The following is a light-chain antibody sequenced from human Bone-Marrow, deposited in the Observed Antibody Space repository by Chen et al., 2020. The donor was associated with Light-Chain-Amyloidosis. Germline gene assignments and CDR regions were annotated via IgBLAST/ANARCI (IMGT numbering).Light chain of an antibody. V-gene: IGKV3-11*01. CDR3: QQRSNWPPRVT. J-gene: IGKJ3*01. Sequence: EIVLTQSPATLSLSPGERASQSVSTYLAWYQQKPGQAPRLIIYEASNRATGIPARFSGSGSGTDFTLTISSLEPEDFAVYYCQQRSNWPPRVTFGPGTRVDIK. CDR1: QSVSTY. CDR2: EAS.